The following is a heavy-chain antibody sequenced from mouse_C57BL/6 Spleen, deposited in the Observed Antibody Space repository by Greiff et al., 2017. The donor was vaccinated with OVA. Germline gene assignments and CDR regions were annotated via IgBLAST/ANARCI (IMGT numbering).Heavy chain of an antibody. V-gene: IGHV1-9*01. Sequence: QVQLQQSGAELMKPGASVTLSCTATGYTFTGYWIEWVKQRPGHGLEWIGEILPGSGSTNYNEKFKGKATFTADTSSNTAYMQLSSLTTEDSAIYYCATYDYDEGDYYAMDYWGKGTSVTVSS. D-gene: IGHD2-4*01. J-gene: IGHJ4*01. CDR1: GYTFTGYW. CDR2: ILPGSGST. CDR3: ATYDYDEGDYYAMDY.